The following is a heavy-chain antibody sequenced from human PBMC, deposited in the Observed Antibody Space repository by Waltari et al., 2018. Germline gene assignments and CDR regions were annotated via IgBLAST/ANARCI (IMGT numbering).Heavy chain of an antibody. CDR1: GYTFTGYY. CDR3: ARLSWGY. D-gene: IGHD1-26*01. Sequence: QVQLVQSGAEVKKPGASVKVSCKASGYTFTGYYMHWVRQAPGQGLEWMGPLNPNIGGTNYAQKFQGRVTMTRDTSISTAYMELSRLRSDDTAVYYCARLSWGYWGQGTLVTVSS. J-gene: IGHJ4*02. CDR2: LNPNIGGT. V-gene: IGHV1-2*06.